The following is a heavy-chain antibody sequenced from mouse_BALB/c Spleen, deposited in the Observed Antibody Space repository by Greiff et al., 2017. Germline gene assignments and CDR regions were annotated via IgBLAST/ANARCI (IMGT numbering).Heavy chain of an antibody. Sequence: QVQLQQSGAELVRPGSSVKISCKASGYAFSSYWMNWVKQRPGQGLEWIGQIYPGDGDTNYNGKFKGKATLTADKSSSTAYMQLSSLTSEDSAVYFCARSITTAYYFDYWGQGTTLTVSS. J-gene: IGHJ2*01. CDR1: GYAFSSYW. D-gene: IGHD1-2*01. CDR3: ARSITTAYYFDY. V-gene: IGHV1-80*01. CDR2: IYPGDGDT.